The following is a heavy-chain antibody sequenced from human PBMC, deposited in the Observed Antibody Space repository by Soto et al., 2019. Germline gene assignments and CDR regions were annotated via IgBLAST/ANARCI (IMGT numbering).Heavy chain of an antibody. V-gene: IGHV1-69*12. D-gene: IGHD3-3*02. CDR1: GGTFSSYA. CDR2: IIPLFRRP. CDR3: ARDNGRPQLGGNYYYITGV. Sequence: QVQLVQSGAEVKEPGSSVKVSCQASGGTFSSYALSWVRQAPGQGLEWMGGIIPLFRRPDYAQKFQGRVTVTADESTSTAYMELSSLRSEDTAIYYCARDNGRPQLGGNYYYITGVWGQGTTITVSS. J-gene: IGHJ6*02.